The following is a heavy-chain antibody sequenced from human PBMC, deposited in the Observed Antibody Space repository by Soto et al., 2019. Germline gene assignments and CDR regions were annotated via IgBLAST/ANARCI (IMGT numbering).Heavy chain of an antibody. Sequence: SETLSLTCTVSGGSISSGDYYWTWIRQPPGKGLEWLGYIYYDGTTYYNPSLKRRLTMSIDTSKNQFSLKLNSLTAADTAVYYCARDRRWLSRGPNNWFDPWGQGTLVTVSS. J-gene: IGHJ5*02. CDR2: IYYDGTT. CDR3: ARDRRWLSRGPNNWFDP. D-gene: IGHD2-21*01. CDR1: GGSISSGDYY. V-gene: IGHV4-30-4*08.